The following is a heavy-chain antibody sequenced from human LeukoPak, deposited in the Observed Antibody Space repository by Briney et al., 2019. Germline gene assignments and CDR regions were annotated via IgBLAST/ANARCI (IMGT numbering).Heavy chain of an antibody. CDR3: ARDQDIVMVPGALDN. CDR2: IYYSGST. D-gene: IGHD2-2*01. V-gene: IGHV4-59*12. Sequence: SETLSLTCTVSGDSISPYYWSWIRQSPGKGLQWIGYIYYSGSTNYNPLFKSRVTMSADTSKNQFSLKLTSVTAADTAVYFCARDQDIVMVPGALDNWGQGTLVTVSS. CDR1: GDSISPYY. J-gene: IGHJ4*02.